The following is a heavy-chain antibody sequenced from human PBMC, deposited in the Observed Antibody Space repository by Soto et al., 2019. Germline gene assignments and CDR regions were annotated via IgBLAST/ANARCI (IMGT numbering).Heavy chain of an antibody. V-gene: IGHV3-23*01. Sequence: GGSLRLSCAASGFTFSSYAMSWVRQAPGKGLEWVSAISGSGGSTYYADSVKGRFTISRDNSKNTLYLQMNSLRAEDTAVYYCAKDRSRGGYSYGYCFDYWGQGTLVTVS. CDR2: ISGSGGST. CDR1: GFTFSSYA. CDR3: AKDRSRGGYSYGYCFDY. J-gene: IGHJ4*02. D-gene: IGHD5-18*01.